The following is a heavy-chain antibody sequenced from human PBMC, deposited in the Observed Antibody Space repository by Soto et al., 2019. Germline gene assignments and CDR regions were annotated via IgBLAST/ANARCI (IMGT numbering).Heavy chain of an antibody. D-gene: IGHD1-26*01. CDR1: GLSASGDY. Sequence: PGGSLRLSCAATGLSASGDYMSWVRLAPGKGLEWVSVMYSDDTIIYADAVKGRFTISRHNSKNTLYLQMNSLRTEDTAVFFCARASMGYSVSPLDCWGQG. CDR3: ARASMGYSVSPLDC. J-gene: IGHJ4*02. CDR2: MYSDDTI. V-gene: IGHV3-53*01.